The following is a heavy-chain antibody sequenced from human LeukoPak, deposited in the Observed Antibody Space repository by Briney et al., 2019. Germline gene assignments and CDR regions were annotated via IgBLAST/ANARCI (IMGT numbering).Heavy chain of an antibody. Sequence: SVKVSCKASGGTFISYAISWVRQAPGQGLEWMGGIIPIFGTANYAQKFQGRVTITADESTSTAYMELSSLRSEDTAVYYCAIPSYCSGGSCYPPDWFDPWGQGTLVAVPS. CDR1: GGTFISYA. J-gene: IGHJ5*02. CDR2: IIPIFGTA. CDR3: AIPSYCSGGSCYPPDWFDP. D-gene: IGHD2-15*01. V-gene: IGHV1-69*01.